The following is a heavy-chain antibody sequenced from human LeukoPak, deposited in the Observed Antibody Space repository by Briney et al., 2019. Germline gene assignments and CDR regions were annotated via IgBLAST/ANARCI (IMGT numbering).Heavy chain of an antibody. V-gene: IGHV4-34*01. CDR1: GGSFSGYY. D-gene: IGHD6-19*01. CDR2: INHSGST. Sequence: SETLSLTCAVYGGSFSGYYWSWIRQPPGKGLEWIGEINHSGSTNYNPSLKSRVTISVDTSKNQFSLKLSSVTAADTAVYYCASDIAVAGTKFAYWGRGTLVTVSS. J-gene: IGHJ4*02. CDR3: ASDIAVAGTKFAY.